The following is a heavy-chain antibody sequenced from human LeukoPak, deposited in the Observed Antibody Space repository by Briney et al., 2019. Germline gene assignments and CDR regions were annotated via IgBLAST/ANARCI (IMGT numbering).Heavy chain of an antibody. D-gene: IGHD6-13*01. CDR3: ARDLTPSRYSSSWNRFDY. Sequence: PGRSLRLSCAASGVTFSSNTMHWVRLAPGKGLEWVALISYDGSNKYYADSVKGRFTISRDNSKNTLYLQMNSLRAEDTAVYHCARDLTPSRYSSSWNRFDYWGQGTLVTVSS. CDR1: GVTFSSNT. J-gene: IGHJ4*02. CDR2: ISYDGSNK. V-gene: IGHV3-30-3*01.